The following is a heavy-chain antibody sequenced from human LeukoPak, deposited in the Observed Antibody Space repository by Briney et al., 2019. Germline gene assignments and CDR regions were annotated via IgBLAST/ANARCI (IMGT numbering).Heavy chain of an antibody. J-gene: IGHJ4*02. V-gene: IGHV3-30*02. Sequence: PGGSLRLSCAASGFTFSSYGMHWVRQAPGKGLEWVAFIRYDGSNKYYADSVKGRFTISRDNSKNTLYLQMNSLRAEDTAVYYCAKEHPSTRQWLVIFDYWGQGTLVTVSS. D-gene: IGHD6-19*01. CDR2: IRYDGSNK. CDR3: AKEHPSTRQWLVIFDY. CDR1: GFTFSSYG.